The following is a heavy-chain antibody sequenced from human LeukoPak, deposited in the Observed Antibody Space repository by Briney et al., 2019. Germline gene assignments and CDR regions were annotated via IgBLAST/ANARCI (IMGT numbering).Heavy chain of an antibody. CDR2: ISWNSGSI. CDR1: GFTFDDYA. Sequence: GGSLRLSCAASGFTFDDYAMHWVRQAPGKGLEWVSGISWNSGSIGYADSVKGRFTISRDNAKNSLYLQMNSLRAEDTALYYCAKGTSSYDILTGYLDYWGQGTLVTVSS. V-gene: IGHV3-9*01. CDR3: AKGTSSYDILTGYLDY. D-gene: IGHD3-9*01. J-gene: IGHJ4*02.